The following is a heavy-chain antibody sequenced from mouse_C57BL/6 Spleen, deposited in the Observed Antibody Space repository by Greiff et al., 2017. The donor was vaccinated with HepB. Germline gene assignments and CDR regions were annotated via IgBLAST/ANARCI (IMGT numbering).Heavy chain of an antibody. CDR3: ASSRAVYDYDEEAWFAY. D-gene: IGHD2-4*01. CDR2: IDPSDSET. Sequence: VQLQQPGAELVRPGSSVKLSCKASGYTFTSYWMHWVKQRPIQGLEWIGNIDPSDSETHYNQKFKDKATLTVDKSSSTAYMQLSSLTSEDSAVYYCASSRAVYDYDEEAWFAYWGQGTLVTVSA. J-gene: IGHJ3*01. CDR1: GYTFTSYW. V-gene: IGHV1-52*01.